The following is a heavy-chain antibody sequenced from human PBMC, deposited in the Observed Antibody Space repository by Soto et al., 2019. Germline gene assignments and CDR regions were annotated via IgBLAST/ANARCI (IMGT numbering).Heavy chain of an antibody. CDR1: GGTFSSYT. J-gene: IGHJ4*02. CDR2: IIFVLGIA. V-gene: IGHV1-69*08. CDR3: TRDLGDGYNYVGFDH. Sequence: QVQLVQSGAEVKKPGSSVKVSCKASGGTFSSYTINWVRQAPGQGLEWMGRIIFVLGIANYAQKFQGRVTITADKSTSTAYMELSSLRSEDTAVYYCTRDLGDGYNYVGFDHWGQGTLVTVSS. D-gene: IGHD5-12*01.